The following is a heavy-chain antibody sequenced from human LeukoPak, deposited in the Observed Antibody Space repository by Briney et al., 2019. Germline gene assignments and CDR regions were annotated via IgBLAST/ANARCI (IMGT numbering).Heavy chain of an antibody. V-gene: IGHV3-7*03. D-gene: IGHD3-22*01. Sequence: PGGSLRLSCAASGFPFTNYWMIWVRQAPGKRPEWVGNINQDGSETNYVDSVKGRFSMSRDNAKTSLYLQMNSLRAEDTAVYYCAKDFGNYDSSSGDYWGQGTLVTVSS. J-gene: IGHJ4*02. CDR1: GFPFTNYW. CDR2: INQDGSET. CDR3: AKDFGNYDSSSGDY.